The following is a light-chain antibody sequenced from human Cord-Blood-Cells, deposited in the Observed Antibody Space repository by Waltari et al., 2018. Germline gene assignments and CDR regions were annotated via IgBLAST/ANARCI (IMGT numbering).Light chain of an antibody. J-gene: IGKJ2*03. CDR3: QQYDNLPYS. CDR1: QDISNY. Sequence: DIQMTQTPSSLSASVGDRVTITCQASQDISNYLNCYQQKPGKAPKLLIYDASNLETGVPSRFSGSGSVTDFTFTISRLQPEDISTYYCQQYDNLPYSFGQGTKLEIK. V-gene: IGKV1-33*01. CDR2: DAS.